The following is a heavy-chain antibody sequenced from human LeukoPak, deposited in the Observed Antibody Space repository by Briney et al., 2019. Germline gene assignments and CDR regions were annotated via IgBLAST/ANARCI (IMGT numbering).Heavy chain of an antibody. D-gene: IGHD6-13*01. Sequence: PGGSLRLACAAAGFTVSGSAMHWVRQAAGKGLEWVGLIRRKANSYATAYAASVKGRFTISRDDSKNTAYLQMNSLKTEDTAVYYCTRWYSSSWREMIWGQGTLVTVSS. V-gene: IGHV3-73*01. CDR3: TRWYSSSWREMI. CDR2: IRRKANSYAT. J-gene: IGHJ4*02. CDR1: GFTVSGSA.